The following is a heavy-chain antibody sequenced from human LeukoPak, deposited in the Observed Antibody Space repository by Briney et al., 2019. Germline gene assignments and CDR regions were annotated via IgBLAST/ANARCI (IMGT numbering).Heavy chain of an antibody. CDR3: ARDRGSIAVAGTVY. V-gene: IGHV1-18*01. J-gene: IGHJ4*02. CDR1: GYTFTSYG. D-gene: IGHD6-19*01. CDR2: ISAYNGNT. Sequence: EASVKVSCKASGYTFTSYGISWVRQAPGQGLEWMGWISAYNGNTNHAQKLQGRVTMTTDTSTSTAYMELRSLRSDDTAVYYCARDRGSIAVAGTVYWGQGTLVTVSS.